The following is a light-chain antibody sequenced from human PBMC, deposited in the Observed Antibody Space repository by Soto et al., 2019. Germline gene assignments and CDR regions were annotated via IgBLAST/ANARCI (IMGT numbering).Light chain of an antibody. CDR3: QQYYSTPRT. CDR2: WAS. CDR1: QNLLYSPNNKNY. V-gene: IGKV4-1*01. J-gene: IGKJ2*01. Sequence: DIVMTQSPDSLAVSLGERATVNCKSSQNLLYSPNNKNYLAWYQQKPGQPPKLLLYWASTRESGVPDRFSGSGSETDFTLTISSLQAEDVAVSYCQQYYSTPRTFGQGTKLEIK.